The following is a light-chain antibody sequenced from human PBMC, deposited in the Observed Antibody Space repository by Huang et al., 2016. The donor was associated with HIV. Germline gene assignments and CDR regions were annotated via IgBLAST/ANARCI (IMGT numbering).Light chain of an antibody. V-gene: IGKV4-1*01. CDR1: QSVFHRAYHKNY. CDR2: WAS. J-gene: IGKJ2*01. CDR3: QQYYIAPFT. Sequence: DIVLTQSPDSLAVSLGERATITCQSRQSVFHRAYHKNYLAWFQQRPGQPPRLLLYWASNRESGVPDRFRGSGSGTDFTLTISRLQADDVAVYYCQQYYIAPFTFGQGTKLEI.